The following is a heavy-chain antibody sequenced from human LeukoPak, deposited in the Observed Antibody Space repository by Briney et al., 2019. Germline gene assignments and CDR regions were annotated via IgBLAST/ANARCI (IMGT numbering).Heavy chain of an antibody. Sequence: ASVTVSCKASGYTFTSYGISWVRQAAGQGLEGMGWISAYNGNTKYAKKLQGRVTMTTDTSTSTAYKELRSLRSDDAAVYYGARSGDDYDFLTCYLPVDYWGQGTLVTVSS. V-gene: IGHV1-18*04. CDR3: ARSGDDYDFLTCYLPVDY. J-gene: IGHJ4*02. CDR2: ISAYNGNT. CDR1: GYTFTSYG. D-gene: IGHD3-9*01.